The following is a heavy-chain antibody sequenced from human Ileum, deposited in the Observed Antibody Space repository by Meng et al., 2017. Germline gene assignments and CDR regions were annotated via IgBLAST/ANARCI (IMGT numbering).Heavy chain of an antibody. J-gene: IGHJ4*02. V-gene: IGHV4-39*01. Sequence: QLRLQESGPGLVKPSETLSLTCSASSGSFTNNNYYWVWIRRPPGKGLEWIGSIYYGGSTYYNPSLKSRVTISVDTSTNQFSLKLISVTAADTAVYYCARRAHYGDPPRWGQGTLVTVSS. D-gene: IGHD4-17*01. CDR2: IYYGGST. CDR1: SGSFTNNNYY. CDR3: ARRAHYGDPPR.